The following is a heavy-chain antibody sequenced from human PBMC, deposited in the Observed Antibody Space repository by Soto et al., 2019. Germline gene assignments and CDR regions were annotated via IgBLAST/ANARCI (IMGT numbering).Heavy chain of an antibody. CDR2: IYHSGST. D-gene: IGHD3-3*01. CDR3: ARVPLRFLEWPPTAFDI. CDR1: GGSISSSGYY. J-gene: IGHJ3*02. Sequence: SETLSLTCTVSGGSISSSGYYWGWIRQPPGKGLEWIGEIYHSGSTNYNPSLKSRVTISVDKSKNQFSLKLSSVTAADTAVYYCARVPLRFLEWPPTAFDIWGQGTMVTVS. V-gene: IGHV4-39*07.